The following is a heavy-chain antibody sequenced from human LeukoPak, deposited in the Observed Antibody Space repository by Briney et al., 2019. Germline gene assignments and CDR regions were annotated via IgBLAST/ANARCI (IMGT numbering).Heavy chain of an antibody. CDR1: GGSFSGYY. Sequence: PSETLSLTCAVYGGSFSGYYWSWIRQPPGKGLEWIGKINHSGSTNYNPSLKSRVTISVDTSKNQFSLKLSPVTAADTAVYYCARAYYYDSSGYCIDYWGQGTLVTVSS. J-gene: IGHJ4*02. D-gene: IGHD3-22*01. CDR3: ARAYYYDSSGYCIDY. CDR2: INHSGST. V-gene: IGHV4-34*01.